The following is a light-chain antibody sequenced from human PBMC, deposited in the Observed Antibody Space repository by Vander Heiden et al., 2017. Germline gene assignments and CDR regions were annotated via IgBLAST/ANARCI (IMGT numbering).Light chain of an antibody. Sequence: SYVLTQPPSVAVAPGKTARLTWGGNNIGSKSVHWYQQKPGQAPVLVVYDDSDRPSGIPERFSGSNSGNTATLTISRVEAGDEADYYCQVWDSSSDHPYWVFGGGTKLTVL. CDR3: QVWDSSSDHPYWV. V-gene: IGLV3-21*03. CDR1: NIGSKS. CDR2: DDS. J-gene: IGLJ3*02.